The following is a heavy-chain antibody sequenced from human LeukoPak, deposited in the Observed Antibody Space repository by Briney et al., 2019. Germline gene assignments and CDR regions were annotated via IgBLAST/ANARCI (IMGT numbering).Heavy chain of an antibody. CDR2: ISGSGGST. CDR3: ARVKRFLDWFDP. D-gene: IGHD3-3*01. V-gene: IGHV3-23*01. Sequence: GGSLRLSCAASGFTFSSYAMSWVRQAPGKGLEWVSAISGSGGSTYYADSVKGRFTISRDNSKNSLYLQMNSLRAEDTAVYYCARVKRFLDWFDPWGQGTLVTVSS. CDR1: GFTFSSYA. J-gene: IGHJ5*02.